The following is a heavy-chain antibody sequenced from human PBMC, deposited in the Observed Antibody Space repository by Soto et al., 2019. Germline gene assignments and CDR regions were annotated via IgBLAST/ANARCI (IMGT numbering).Heavy chain of an antibody. CDR3: ARGGVDYYDSSGYYFSPYYFDY. D-gene: IGHD3-22*01. CDR1: GGSISSGGYS. V-gene: IGHV4-30-2*01. Sequence: SETLSVTCAVAGGSISSGGYSWSWIRKPPGKGLEWIGYIYHSGSTYYNPSLKSRVTISVDRSKNQFSLKLSSVTAADTAVYYCARGGVDYYDSSGYYFSPYYFDYWGQGTLVTVSS. CDR2: IYHSGST. J-gene: IGHJ4*02.